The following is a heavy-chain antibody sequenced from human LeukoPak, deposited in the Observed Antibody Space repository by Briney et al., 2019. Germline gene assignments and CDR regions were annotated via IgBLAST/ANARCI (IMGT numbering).Heavy chain of an antibody. V-gene: IGHV3-9*01. J-gene: IGHJ4*02. D-gene: IGHD4-23*01. CDR3: AKDWRASGGNTFDY. CDR1: GFTFDDYA. CDR2: ISWNSGSI. Sequence: GMSLRLSCAASGFTFDDYAMHWVRQAPGRGLEWVSGISWNSGSIGYADSVKGRFTISRDNAKNSLYLQMNSLRAEDTALYYCAKDWRASGGNTFDYWGQGTLVTVSS.